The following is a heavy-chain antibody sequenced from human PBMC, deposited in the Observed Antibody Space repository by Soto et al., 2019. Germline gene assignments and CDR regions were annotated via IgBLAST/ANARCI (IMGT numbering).Heavy chain of an antibody. Sequence: EVQLVQSGAEVKKPGESLRISCAGSGYSFTTYWISWVRQMPGKGLEWMGRIDPSDSYTNYSPSFQGHVIISADKSISTAYLQWSSLKASDIAMYYCARMRKGGNIYDAFDIWGQGTMVTVSS. CDR2: IDPSDSYT. CDR1: GYSFTTYW. V-gene: IGHV5-10-1*03. CDR3: ARMRKGGNIYDAFDI. D-gene: IGHD1-26*01. J-gene: IGHJ3*02.